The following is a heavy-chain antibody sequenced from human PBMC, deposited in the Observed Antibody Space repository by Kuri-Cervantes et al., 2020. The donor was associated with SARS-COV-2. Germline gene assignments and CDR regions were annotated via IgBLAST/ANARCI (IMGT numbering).Heavy chain of an antibody. V-gene: IGHV3-21*01. D-gene: IGHD1-26*01. Sequence: GGSLRLSCAASGFTFSSYWMSWVRQAPGKGLEWASSISSSSSYIYYADSVKGRFTISRDNAKNSLYLQMNSLRAEDTAVYYCASRPPPGELGELRVSGMWSDAFDIWGQGTMVTVSS. CDR3: ASRPPPGELGELRVSGMWSDAFDI. CDR2: ISSSSSYI. J-gene: IGHJ3*02. CDR1: GFTFSSYW.